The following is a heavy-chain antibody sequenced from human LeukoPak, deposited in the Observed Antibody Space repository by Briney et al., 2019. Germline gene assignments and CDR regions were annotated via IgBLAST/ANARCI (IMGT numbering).Heavy chain of an antibody. CDR3: TTGIRGD. CDR1: GFTFGNYA. J-gene: IGHJ4*02. V-gene: IGHV3-15*04. Sequence: GGSLRLSCAASGFTFGNYAMNWVRQAPGKGLEWVGRIASKTDGGTTGYAAPVKGRFTISRDDSKNTLFLQMNSLKTEDTAVYYCTTGIRGDCGQGTLVTVSS. CDR2: IASKTDGGTT.